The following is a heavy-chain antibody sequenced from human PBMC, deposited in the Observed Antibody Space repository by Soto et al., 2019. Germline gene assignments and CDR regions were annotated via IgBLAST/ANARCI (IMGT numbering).Heavy chain of an antibody. V-gene: IGHV3-74*01. D-gene: IGHD3-10*02. CDR2: INGDGSRT. CDR3: TRGVRGSYGFEF. CDR1: GFTFADYW. J-gene: IGHJ4*02. Sequence: EVQLVESGGGLVQPGGSLRLSCAASGFTFADYWIHWVRQVPGKGLVWVSRINGDGSRTNYADFVKGQFTISSDNAKHRVTLQTHSPSADATAGFYWTRGVRGSYGFEFWGQGTLVSVSS.